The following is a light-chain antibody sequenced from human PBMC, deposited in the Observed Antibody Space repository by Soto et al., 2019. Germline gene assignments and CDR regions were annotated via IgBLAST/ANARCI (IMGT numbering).Light chain of an antibody. CDR2: DAY. J-gene: IGKJ5*01. CDR3: QQYETIPIT. CDR1: QDIVNY. V-gene: IGKV1-33*01. Sequence: DIQMTQSPSSLSASVGDRVSITCQASQDIVNYLNWYQQIPGKAPKLLIFDAYNLESGVPSMFSGSGSGTDFTFPISSLQPEDIATYYCQQYETIPITFGQGTRLEIK.